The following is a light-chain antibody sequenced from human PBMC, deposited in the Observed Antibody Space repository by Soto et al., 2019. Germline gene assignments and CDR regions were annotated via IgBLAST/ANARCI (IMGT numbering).Light chain of an antibody. V-gene: IGKV3-20*01. CDR2: GAS. J-gene: IGKJ4*01. CDR1: QSVSSSY. CDR3: QQYSSSIT. Sequence: DIVLTQSPGPLSLSPGERATLSCRASQSVSSSYLAWYQQKPSQAPRLLIHGASSRATGIPDRFSGSGSGTDFTLTISRLEPEDFAVYYCQQYSSSITFGGGTKVDIK.